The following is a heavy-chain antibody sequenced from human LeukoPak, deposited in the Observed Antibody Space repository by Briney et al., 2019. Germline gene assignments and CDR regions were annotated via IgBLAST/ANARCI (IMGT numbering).Heavy chain of an antibody. CDR2: INHSGST. CDR1: GGSFSGYY. J-gene: IGHJ4*02. V-gene: IGHV4-34*01. D-gene: IGHD3-22*01. Sequence: PSETLSLTCAVYGGSFSGYYWSWIRQPPGEGLEWIGEINHSGSTNYNPSLKSRVTISVDTSKNQFSLKLSSVTAADTAVYYCARGGYYDSSGYNGWGQGTLVTVSS. CDR3: ARGGYYDSSGYNG.